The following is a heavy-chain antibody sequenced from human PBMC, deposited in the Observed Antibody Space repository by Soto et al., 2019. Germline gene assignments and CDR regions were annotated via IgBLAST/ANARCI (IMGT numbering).Heavy chain of an antibody. D-gene: IGHD6-13*01. CDR1: GGSISSGGYY. Sequence: SETLSLTCTVSGGSISSGGYYWSWIRQHPGKGLEWIGYIYYSGSTYYNPSLKSRVTIPVDTSKNQFSLKLSSVTAADTAVYYCARVRARCIAAAGRGDCSYNWFDPWGQGTLVTVSS. V-gene: IGHV4-31*03. CDR2: IYYSGST. CDR3: ARVRARCIAAAGRGDCSYNWFDP. J-gene: IGHJ5*02.